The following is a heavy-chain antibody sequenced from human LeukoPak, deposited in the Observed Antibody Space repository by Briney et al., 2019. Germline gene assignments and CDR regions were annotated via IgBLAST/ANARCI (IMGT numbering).Heavy chain of an antibody. CDR2: ISWNSGSI. Sequence: GGSLRLSCAASGFTFDDYAMHWVRQAPGKGLEWVSGISWNSGSIGYADSVKGRFTISRDNSKNSLYLQMNSLRTEDTALYYCAKGGGSGYCTNGVCLPTDYWGQGTLVTVSS. V-gene: IGHV3-9*01. CDR1: GFTFDDYA. CDR3: AKGGGSGYCTNGVCLPTDY. D-gene: IGHD2-8*01. J-gene: IGHJ4*02.